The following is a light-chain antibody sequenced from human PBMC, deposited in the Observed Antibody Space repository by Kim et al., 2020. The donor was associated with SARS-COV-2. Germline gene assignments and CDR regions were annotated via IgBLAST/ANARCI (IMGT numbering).Light chain of an antibody. V-gene: IGLV1-44*01. CDR1: RSNIRSNT. Sequence: GQRVTISCSGTRSNIRSNTVNWYQQLPGTAPNLLIDSKNERPSGVPDRISNSESGTSASLAISGLQSEDEADYYCASWDDSLNGYVFGTGTKVTVL. J-gene: IGLJ1*01. CDR3: ASWDDSLNGYV. CDR2: SKN.